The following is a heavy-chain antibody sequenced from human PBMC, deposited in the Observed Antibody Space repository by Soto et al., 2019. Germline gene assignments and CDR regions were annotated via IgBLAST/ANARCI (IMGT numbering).Heavy chain of an antibody. J-gene: IGHJ6*03. V-gene: IGHV1-18*01. CDR3: ARVVFGVVIWSPYDYYYYMDV. Sequence: GASVKVSCKASGYTFTSYGISWVRQAPGQGLEWMGWISAYNGNTNYAQKLQGRVTMTTDTSTSTAYMELRSLRSDDTAVYYCARVVFGVVIWSPYDYYYYMDVWGKGTTVTVSS. D-gene: IGHD3-3*01. CDR1: GYTFTSYG. CDR2: ISAYNGNT.